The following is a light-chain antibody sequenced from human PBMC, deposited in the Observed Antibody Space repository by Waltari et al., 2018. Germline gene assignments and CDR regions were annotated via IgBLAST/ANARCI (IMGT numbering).Light chain of an antibody. CDR1: QSVSDHVNNKNY. CDR3: QQYYNTPPT. CDR2: WAS. J-gene: IGKJ1*01. V-gene: IGKV4-1*01. Sequence: DIVMTQSPDSLTVSPGERATINCRSSQSVSDHVNNKNYLAWYRQKPGQPHKLLISWASTREFGVPDRFSGSGSGTEFTLTISSLQPEDVAVYYCQQYYNTPPTFGQGTKVEIK.